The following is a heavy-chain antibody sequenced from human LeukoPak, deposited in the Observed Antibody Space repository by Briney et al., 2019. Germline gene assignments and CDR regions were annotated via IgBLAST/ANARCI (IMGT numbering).Heavy chain of an antibody. Sequence: PGGFLRPSCAASGFTFSSYSMNWVRQAPGKGLEWVSSISSSSSYIYYADSVKGRFTISRDNAKNALYLQMNSLRGEDTAVYYCAREESTSYTDAFDIWGQGTMVTVSS. V-gene: IGHV3-21*01. CDR2: ISSSSSYI. D-gene: IGHD2-2*01. CDR3: AREESTSYTDAFDI. J-gene: IGHJ3*02. CDR1: GFTFSSYS.